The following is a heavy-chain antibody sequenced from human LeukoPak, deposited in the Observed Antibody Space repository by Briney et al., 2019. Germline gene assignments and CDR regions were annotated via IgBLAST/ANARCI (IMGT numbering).Heavy chain of an antibody. Sequence: GGSLRLSCAASGFTFSSYAMTWVRQAPGKGLEWVSAMTSGGGTYYADSVKGRFTISRDNAKNSLYLQMNSLRAEDTAVYYCARGGYSSGWYSGGDAFDIWGQGTMVTVSS. J-gene: IGHJ3*02. CDR2: MTSGGGT. CDR1: GFTFSSYA. CDR3: ARGGYSSGWYSGGDAFDI. D-gene: IGHD6-19*01. V-gene: IGHV3-23*01.